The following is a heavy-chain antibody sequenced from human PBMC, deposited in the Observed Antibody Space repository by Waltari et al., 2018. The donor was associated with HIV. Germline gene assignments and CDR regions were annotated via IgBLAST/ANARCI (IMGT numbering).Heavy chain of an antibody. CDR3: VRRSVMGLDL. CDR1: GVLIGHHA. Sequence: LVQSGGGVAQAGRSLRLSCAASGVLIGHHAMHWVRQFADKRLEWVAVITYDGEKEFVTDSLKGRFVISRDNARDTLYLEVKVLKVEDSGVYYCVRRSVMGLDLWGQGTTVIVS. J-gene: IGHJ6*02. V-gene: IGHV3-30*09. D-gene: IGHD3-16*01. CDR2: ITYDGEKE.